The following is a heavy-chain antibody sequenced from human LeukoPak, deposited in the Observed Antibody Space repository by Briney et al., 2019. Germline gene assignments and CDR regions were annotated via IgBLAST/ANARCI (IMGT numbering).Heavy chain of an antibody. Sequence: PGGSLRLSCAASGFTFSSYEMNWVRQAPGKGLEWVSYISSSGSTIYYADSVKGRFTISRDNAKNSLYLQMNSLRAEDTAVYYCARRPRQYGMDAWGQGTTVTVSS. CDR3: ARRPRQYGMDA. J-gene: IGHJ6*02. CDR2: ISSSGSTI. V-gene: IGHV3-48*03. CDR1: GFTFSSYE.